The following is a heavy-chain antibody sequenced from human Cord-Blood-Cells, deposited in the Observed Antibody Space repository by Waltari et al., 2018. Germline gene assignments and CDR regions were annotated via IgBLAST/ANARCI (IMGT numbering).Heavy chain of an antibody. J-gene: IGHJ3*02. CDR3: ARGIGGSSACDI. CDR2: INPNSGGT. D-gene: IGHD3-16*01. Sequence: QVQLVQSGAEVKKPGASVKVSCKASGYTFTGYYMHWVRQAPGQGLEWMGWINPNSGGTNYAQEVQGWVTMTKDTSISTAYMELSRLRSDDTAVYYCARGIGGSSACDIWGQGTMVTVSS. V-gene: IGHV1-2*04. CDR1: GYTFTGYY.